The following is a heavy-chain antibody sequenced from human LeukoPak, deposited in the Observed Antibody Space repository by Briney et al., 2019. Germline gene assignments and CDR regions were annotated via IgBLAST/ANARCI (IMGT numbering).Heavy chain of an antibody. CDR2: ISSHGGST. J-gene: IGHJ4*02. CDR3: ARAITGTSFDY. Sequence: PGGSLRLSCAASGFTFSTYAMHWVRQAPGKGLQFVSAISSHGGSTYYANSVKGRFTISRDNSKNTLYLQMGSLRAEDMAVYYCARAITGTSFDYWGQGTLVTVSS. V-gene: IGHV3-64*01. CDR1: GFTFSTYA. D-gene: IGHD1-7*01.